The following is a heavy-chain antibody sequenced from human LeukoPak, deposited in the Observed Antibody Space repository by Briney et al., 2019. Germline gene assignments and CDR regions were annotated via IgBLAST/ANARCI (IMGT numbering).Heavy chain of an antibody. CDR3: ARDETPTNGYDSYDF. CDR2: ISFNSGSI. V-gene: IGHV3-9*01. D-gene: IGHD5-12*01. CDR1: GFTFDDYA. J-gene: IGHJ4*02. Sequence: GRSLRLSCAASGFTFDDYAMHWVRQAPGKGLEWVSGISFNSGSIGYADSVKGRFTISRDNAKNSLYLQMNSLRAEDTAVYYCARDETPTNGYDSYDFWGQGTLVTVST.